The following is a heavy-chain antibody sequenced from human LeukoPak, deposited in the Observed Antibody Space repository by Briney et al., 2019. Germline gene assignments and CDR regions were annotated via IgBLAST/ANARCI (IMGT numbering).Heavy chain of an antibody. D-gene: IGHD6-19*01. Sequence: GGSLRLSCAASGFTFSSYAMSWVRQAPGKGLEWVSAISGSGGSTYYADSVKGRSTISRDNSKNTLYLQMNSLRAEDTAAYYCAKGTVAGYFDYWGQGTLVTVSS. J-gene: IGHJ4*02. CDR3: AKGTVAGYFDY. CDR1: GFTFSSYA. CDR2: ISGSGGST. V-gene: IGHV3-23*01.